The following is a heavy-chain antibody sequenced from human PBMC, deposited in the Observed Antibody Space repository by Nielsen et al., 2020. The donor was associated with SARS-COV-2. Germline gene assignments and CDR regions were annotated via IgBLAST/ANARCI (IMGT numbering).Heavy chain of an antibody. CDR2: ISHDESSQ. CDR3: AREPPSGFCGHGACLAMDV. V-gene: IGHV3-30*04. CDR1: GFTFSQYG. Sequence: GGSLRLSCAASGFTFSQYGLDWVRQAPGKGLEWVAMISHDESSQYYAGSVKGRFTISRDNSKNTLFLQMDSLKTEDTAVYFCAREPPSGFCGHGACLAMDVWGKGTTVTVSS. J-gene: IGHJ6*04. D-gene: IGHD2-8*01.